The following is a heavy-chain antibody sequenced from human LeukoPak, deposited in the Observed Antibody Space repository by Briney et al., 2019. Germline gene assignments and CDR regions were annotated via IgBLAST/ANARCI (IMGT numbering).Heavy chain of an antibody. Sequence: GGSLRLSCAASGFTFSRNSMTWVRQAPGRGLECVGRIKSKTHGGTTDYAAPVKGRFTISREDSKNTLYLQMNTLQTEDTAVYYCTTSPYPGIDYWGQGTLVTVSS. CDR2: IKSKTHGGTT. CDR1: GFTFSRNS. D-gene: IGHD3-16*01. V-gene: IGHV3-15*01. J-gene: IGHJ4*02. CDR3: TTSPYPGIDY.